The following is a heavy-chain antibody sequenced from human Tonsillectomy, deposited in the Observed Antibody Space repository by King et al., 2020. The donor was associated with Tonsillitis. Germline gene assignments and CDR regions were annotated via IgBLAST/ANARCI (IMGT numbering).Heavy chain of an antibody. CDR3: AKDLGWGDHADGARMDV. Sequence: VQLVESGGGLVQPGRSLRLSCAASGFSFDDYAMHWVRQAPGKGLEWVSGISWNSGSIGYADSVKGRFTISRDNAKNSLYLQMNSLRAEDTALYYCAKDLGWGDHADGARMDVWGQGTTVTVSS. J-gene: IGHJ6*02. D-gene: IGHD4/OR15-4a*01. V-gene: IGHV3-9*01. CDR1: GFSFDDYA. CDR2: ISWNSGSI.